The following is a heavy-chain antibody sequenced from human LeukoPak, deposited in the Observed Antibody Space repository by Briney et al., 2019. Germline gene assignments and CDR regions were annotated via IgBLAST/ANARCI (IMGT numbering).Heavy chain of an antibody. CDR3: ASGICSGGSCYYDAFDI. J-gene: IGHJ3*02. Sequence: GGSLRLSCAASGFTFSSYWMSWVRQAPGKGLEWVANIKQDGSEKYYVDSVKGRFTISRDNAKNSLYLQMNSLRAEDTAVYYCASGICSGGSCYYDAFDIWGQGTMVTVSS. CDR1: GFTFSSYW. CDR2: IKQDGSEK. V-gene: IGHV3-7*01. D-gene: IGHD2-15*01.